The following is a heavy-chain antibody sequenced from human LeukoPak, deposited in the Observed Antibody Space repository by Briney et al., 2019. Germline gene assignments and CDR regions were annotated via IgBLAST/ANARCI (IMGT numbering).Heavy chain of an antibody. D-gene: IGHD3-10*01. CDR2: IYYSGST. Sequence: SETLSLTCTVSGGSISSYYWNWIRQPPGKGLEWIGYIYYSGSTNYNPSLKSRVTISVDTSKNQFSLKLTSVTAADTAVYYCVQAGGSGNYNYYYYYAMDVWGQGTTVTVSS. CDR1: GGSISSYY. J-gene: IGHJ6*02. CDR3: VQAGGSGNYNYYYYYAMDV. V-gene: IGHV4-59*08.